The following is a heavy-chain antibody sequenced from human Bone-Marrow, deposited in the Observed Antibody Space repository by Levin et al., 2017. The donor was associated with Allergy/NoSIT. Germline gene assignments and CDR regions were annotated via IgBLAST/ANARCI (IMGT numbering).Heavy chain of an antibody. CDR2: ISYDGRST. Sequence: GGSLRLSCVASGFTFSNYALQWVRQAPGKGLEWVAGISYDGRSTYYADFMKGRFTTSRDNSKNTGYLQMNTLRAEDTAIYYCARREILCPECGFDPWGQGTLVTVAS. V-gene: IGHV3-30-3*01. J-gene: IGHJ5*02. CDR3: ARREILCPECGFDP. CDR1: GFTFSNYA.